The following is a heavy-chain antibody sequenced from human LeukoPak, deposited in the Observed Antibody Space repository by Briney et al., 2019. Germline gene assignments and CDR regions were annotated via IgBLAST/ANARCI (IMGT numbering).Heavy chain of an antibody. CDR1: GYSFNTYW. CDR3: ARARYCSGGSCYAEY. CDR2: IYGGGSDT. D-gene: IGHD2-15*01. Sequence: GESLKISCKGSGYSFNTYWIGWVRQMPGKGLEWMGIIYGGGSDTRYSASFEGQVAISADKSISTAYLQWSSLKASDTAMYYCARARYCSGGSCYAEYWGQGTLVTVSS. J-gene: IGHJ4*02. V-gene: IGHV5-51*01.